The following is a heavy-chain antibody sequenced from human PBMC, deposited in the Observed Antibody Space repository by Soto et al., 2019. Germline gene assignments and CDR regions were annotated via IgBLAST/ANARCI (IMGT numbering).Heavy chain of an antibody. Sequence: SCEGSGYFFTSYWIGWVRQMPGKGLELMGIIHPGGSYTRYSPSFQGQVTISVDMSINTAYLEWSSLKASDTAIYYCARRDNWNDRPFAYWGLGTLVTV. CDR1: GYFFTSYW. CDR3: ARRDNWNDRPFAY. J-gene: IGHJ4*02. V-gene: IGHV5-51*01. CDR2: IHPGGSYT. D-gene: IGHD1-1*01.